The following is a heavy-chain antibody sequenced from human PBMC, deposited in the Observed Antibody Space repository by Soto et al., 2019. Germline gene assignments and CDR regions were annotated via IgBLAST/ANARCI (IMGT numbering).Heavy chain of an antibody. CDR3: ARDLRRDSYGWGDCFDT. CDR2: MSYIGNT. V-gene: IGHV4-61*01. D-gene: IGHD5-18*01. J-gene: IGHJ5*02. CDR1: GFSVSNDSFY. Sequence: PXETLSVTCPLSGFSVSNDSFYWSWIRQPPGKGLEWIGYMSYIGNTNYNPSLKSRVTISVDPSKNQFSLNLRSVTAADTAMYYCARDLRRDSYGWGDCFDTWGQGLLVTVSS.